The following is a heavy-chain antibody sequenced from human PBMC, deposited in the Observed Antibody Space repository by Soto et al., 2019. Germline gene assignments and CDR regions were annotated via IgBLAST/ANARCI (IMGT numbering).Heavy chain of an antibody. CDR2: IYNGGST. CDR1: VDSVSIVGFH. J-gene: IGHJ6*01. D-gene: IGHD3-3*01. Sequence: PSETLSVTCTFSVDSVSIVGFHWAWLRRPPGKGLEWIGYIYNGGSTYYRPSLESRMHMSLDATRNHYSLRLTSVTAADTAVYYCAKDQDFWEGVWGQGTTVTVSS. V-gene: IGHV4-30-4*01. CDR3: AKDQDFWEGV.